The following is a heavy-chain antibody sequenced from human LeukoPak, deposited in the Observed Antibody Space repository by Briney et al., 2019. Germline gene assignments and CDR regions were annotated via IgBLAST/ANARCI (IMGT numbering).Heavy chain of an antibody. D-gene: IGHD3-22*01. V-gene: IGHV3-23*01. CDR3: AKGMIVVVITGALDY. J-gene: IGHJ4*02. CDR1: GFTFSSYA. CDR2: ISGSGGST. Sequence: GGSLRLSCAASGFTFSSYAMSWVRQAPGKGLEWVSAISGSGGSTYYADSVKGRFTISRDNSKNTLYLQMNSLRAEDTAVYYCAKGMIVVVITGALDYWGQGTLVTVSS.